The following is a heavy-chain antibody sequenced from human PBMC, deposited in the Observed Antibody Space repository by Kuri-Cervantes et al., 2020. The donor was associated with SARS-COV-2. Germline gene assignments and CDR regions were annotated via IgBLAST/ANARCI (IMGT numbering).Heavy chain of an antibody. CDR2: IYYSGST. D-gene: IGHD6-6*01. CDR1: GGSISSGDYY. V-gene: IGHV4-30-4*01. CDR3: ARTYSSSYVIDY. Sequence: SETLSLTCTVSGGSISSGDYYWSWIRQPPGKGLEWIGHIYYSGSTYYNPSLKSRVTISVDTSKNQFSLKLSSVTAADTAVYYCARTYSSSYVIDYWGQGTLVTVSS. J-gene: IGHJ4*02.